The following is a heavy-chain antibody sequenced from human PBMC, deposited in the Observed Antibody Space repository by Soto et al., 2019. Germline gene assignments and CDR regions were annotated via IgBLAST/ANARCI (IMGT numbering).Heavy chain of an antibody. CDR1: GGSISSNSYY. V-gene: IGHV4-39*01. Sequence: SETLSLTCTVSGGSISSNSYYWDWIRQPPGKGLEWLGSIHYTGSTYYNPSLRSRITISIDTSKNRFSLKLTSVTAADTAVYYCARVPFSSFGVADPPVGWFDPWGQGTLVTVSS. J-gene: IGHJ5*02. D-gene: IGHD3-3*01. CDR3: ARVPFSSFGVADPPVGWFDP. CDR2: IHYTGST.